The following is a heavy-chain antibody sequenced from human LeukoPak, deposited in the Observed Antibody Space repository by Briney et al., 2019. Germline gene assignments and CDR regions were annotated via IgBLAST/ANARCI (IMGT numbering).Heavy chain of an antibody. Sequence: GSLRLSCAASGFTFNHAWMTWVRQAPGKGLEWIGLIKSKTDGGTTDYAAPVKGRFTISRDDSKNTLYLQMDSLETEDTAVYFCVADVPNVRDYVPIDYWGQGTLVTVSS. CDR2: IKSKTDGGTT. CDR3: VADVPNVRDYVPIDY. J-gene: IGHJ4*02. V-gene: IGHV3-15*01. D-gene: IGHD4-17*01. CDR1: GFTFNHAW.